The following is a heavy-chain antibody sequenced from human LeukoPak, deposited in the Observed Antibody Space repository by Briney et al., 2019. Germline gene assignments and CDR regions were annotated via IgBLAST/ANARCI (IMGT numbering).Heavy chain of an antibody. D-gene: IGHD3-9*01. Sequence: SVKVSCKASGGSFSSYAISWVRQAPGQGLEWMGRIIPILGIANYAQKFQGRVTITTDKSTSTAYMELSSPRSEDTAVYYCARDPPHDILTGYYNMMAYWGQGTLVTVSS. J-gene: IGHJ4*02. CDR3: ARDPPHDILTGYYNMMAY. CDR1: GGSFSSYA. V-gene: IGHV1-69*04. CDR2: IIPILGIA.